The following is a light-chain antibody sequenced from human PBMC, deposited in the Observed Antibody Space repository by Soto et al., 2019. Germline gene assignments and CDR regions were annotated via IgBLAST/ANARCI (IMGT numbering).Light chain of an antibody. J-gene: IGLJ2*01. CDR1: SSDFGTYNS. CDR3: CSYAGTYSVV. CDR2: DVS. Sequence: QSALTQPRSVSGSPGQSVTISCTGTSSDFGTYNSVSWYQQHPGKAPKLMIHDVSRRPSGVPDRFSGSKSGNTASLTISGLQAEDDADYYCCSYAGTYSVVFGGGTKLTVL. V-gene: IGLV2-11*01.